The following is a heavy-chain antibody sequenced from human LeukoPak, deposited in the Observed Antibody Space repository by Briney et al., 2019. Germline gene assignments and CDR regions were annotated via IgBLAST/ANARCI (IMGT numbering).Heavy chain of an antibody. V-gene: IGHV1-2*02. CDR2: INPNSGGT. D-gene: IGHD3-10*01. J-gene: IGHJ4*02. Sequence: GASVKVSCKASGYTFTGYYMHWVRQAPGQGLEWMGWINPNSGGTNYAQKFQGRVTMTRDTSISTAYMELSRLRSDDTAVYYCARETYGSGSYYKYRGQGTLVTVSS. CDR1: GYTFTGYY. CDR3: ARETYGSGSYYKY.